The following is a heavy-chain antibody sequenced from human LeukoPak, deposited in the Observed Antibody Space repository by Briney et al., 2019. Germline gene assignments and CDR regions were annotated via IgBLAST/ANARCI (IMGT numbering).Heavy chain of an antibody. D-gene: IGHD6-25*01. CDR3: VRDGRNGCHFDY. Sequence: GGSLRLSCTATGFTLSSYRMSWVRQAPGKGLEWVANTKGDESEKYYLVSVNGRFTIYRNNAESSMALQMHNLSAEDPAVYSCVRDGRNGCHFDYWGQGILVTVSS. CDR2: TKGDESEK. CDR1: GFTLSSYR. V-gene: IGHV3-7*01. J-gene: IGHJ4*02.